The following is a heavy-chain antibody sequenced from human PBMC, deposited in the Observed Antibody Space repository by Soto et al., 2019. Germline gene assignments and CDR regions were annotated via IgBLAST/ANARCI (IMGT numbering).Heavy chain of an antibody. V-gene: IGHV3-23*01. D-gene: IGHD3-10*01. CDR3: AKDSRVTMVRGVIIPPGY. CDR1: GFTFSSYA. J-gene: IGHJ4*02. CDR2: ISGSDGST. Sequence: GGSLRLSCVASGFTFSSYAMSWVLQAPWKGLEWVSAISGSDGSTYYADSVKGRFTISRDNSKNTLYLQMNSLRAEDTAVYFCAKDSRVTMVRGVIIPPGYWGQGTLVTVSS.